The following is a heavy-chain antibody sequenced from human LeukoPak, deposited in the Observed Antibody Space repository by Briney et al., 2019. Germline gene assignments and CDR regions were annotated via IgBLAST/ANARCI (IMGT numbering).Heavy chain of an antibody. CDR2: ISGSRSTI. Sequence: PVGSLRLSCEASGFTFSSNSMNWVRQAPGKGLEWVSYISGSRSTIYYADSVKGRFTISRDNAKNSLYLQMNSLRAEDTAVYYCARDSSGYDVRYYYYYMDVWGKGTTVTVSS. CDR1: GFTFSSNS. CDR3: ARDSSGYDVRYYYYYMDV. D-gene: IGHD5-12*01. V-gene: IGHV3-48*01. J-gene: IGHJ6*03.